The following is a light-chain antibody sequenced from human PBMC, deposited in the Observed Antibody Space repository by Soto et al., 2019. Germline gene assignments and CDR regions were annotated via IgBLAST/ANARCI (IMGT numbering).Light chain of an antibody. CDR2: GAS. CDR3: QQYNQWPGT. J-gene: IGKJ1*01. V-gene: IGKV3-15*01. Sequence: EIVLTQFPATLSVSPGESATLSCRASQSISSNLAWYQQKPGQSPRLLIYGASSRATGVPVRFSGSGSGVAFTLTISGLQSEDFAVYHCQQYNQWPGTFGQGTKVDIK. CDR1: QSISSN.